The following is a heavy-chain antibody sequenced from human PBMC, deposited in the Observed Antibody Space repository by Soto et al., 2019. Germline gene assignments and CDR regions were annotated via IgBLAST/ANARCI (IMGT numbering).Heavy chain of an antibody. J-gene: IGHJ4*02. CDR3: ARVPPGY. V-gene: IGHV3-30-3*01. CDR2: ISYDGSNK. CDR1: GFTFSSYA. Sequence: QVQLVESGGGVVQPGRSLRLSCAASGFTFSSYAMHWVRQAPGKGLEWVAVISYDGSNKYYADSVKGRFTISRDNSKNTLYLQMNSLRAEETAVYYCARVPPGYWGQGTLVTVSS.